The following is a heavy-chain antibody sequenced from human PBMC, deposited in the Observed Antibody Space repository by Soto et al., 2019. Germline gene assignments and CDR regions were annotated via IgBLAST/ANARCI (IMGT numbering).Heavy chain of an antibody. J-gene: IGHJ4*02. D-gene: IGHD3-22*01. CDR1: GFTFSSYA. V-gene: IGHV3-30-3*01. CDR3: ARGDSPRITMIAFRLKVLGDY. CDR2: ISYDGSNK. Sequence: QVQLVESGGGVVQPGRSLRLSCAASGFTFSSYAMHWVRQAPGKGLEWVAVISYDGSNKYYADSVKGRFTISRDNSKNTLYLQMNSLRAEDTAVYYCARGDSPRITMIAFRLKVLGDYWGQGTLVTVSS.